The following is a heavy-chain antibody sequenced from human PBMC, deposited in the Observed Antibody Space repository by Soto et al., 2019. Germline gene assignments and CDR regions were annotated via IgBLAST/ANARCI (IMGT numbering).Heavy chain of an antibody. CDR1: GGDFLSYT. J-gene: IGHJ6*02. CDR2: IIPILDVA. CDR3: AQMWFGELWHGMDV. Sequence: QLVQSGVEVKRPGSSVKVSCKASGGDFLSYTISWVRQVPGQGPEWMGTIIPILDVAKNAQKFQGRVAITADKATSTVYMELRSLRSDDTAVYYCAQMWFGELWHGMDVWGQGTTITVSS. D-gene: IGHD3-10*01. V-gene: IGHV1-69*02.